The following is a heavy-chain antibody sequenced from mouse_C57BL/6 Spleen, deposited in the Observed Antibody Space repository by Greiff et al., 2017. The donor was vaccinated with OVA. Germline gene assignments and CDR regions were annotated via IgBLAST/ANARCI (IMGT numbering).Heavy chain of an antibody. V-gene: IGHV5-12*01. CDR3: ARQID. CDR2: ISNGGGST. Sequence: EVQVVESGGGLVQPGGSLKLSCAASGFTFSDYYMYWVRQTPEKRLEWVAYISNGGGSTYYPDTVKGRFTISRDNAKNTLYLQMSRLKSEDTAMYYCARQIDWGQGTSVTVSS. CDR1: GFTFSDYY. J-gene: IGHJ4*01.